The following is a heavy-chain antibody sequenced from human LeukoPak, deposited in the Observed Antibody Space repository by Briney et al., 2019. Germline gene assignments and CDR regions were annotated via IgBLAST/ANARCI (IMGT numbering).Heavy chain of an antibody. D-gene: IGHD5-12*01. CDR1: GYTFTGYY. CDR3: ASSGYPYYYYYYMDV. CDR2: IIPIFGTA. V-gene: IGHV1-69*06. J-gene: IGHJ6*03. Sequence: ASVKVSCKASGYTFTGYYMHWVRQAPGQGLEWMGGIIPIFGTANYAQKFQGRVTITADKSTSTAYMELSSLRSEDTAVYYCASSGYPYYYYYYMDVWGKGTTVTVSS.